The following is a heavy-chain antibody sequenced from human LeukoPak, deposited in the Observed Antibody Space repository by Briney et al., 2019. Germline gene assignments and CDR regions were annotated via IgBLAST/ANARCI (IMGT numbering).Heavy chain of an antibody. D-gene: IGHD3-22*01. CDR1: GGSFSGYY. CDR2: INHSGST. V-gene: IGHV4-34*01. J-gene: IGHJ3*02. Sequence: PSETLSLTCAVYGGSFSGYYWSWIRQPPGKGLEWIGEINHSGSTYYNPSLKSRVTISVDTSKNQFSLKLSSVTAADTAVYYCALLAVTDAFDIWGQGTMVTVSS. CDR3: ALLAVTDAFDI.